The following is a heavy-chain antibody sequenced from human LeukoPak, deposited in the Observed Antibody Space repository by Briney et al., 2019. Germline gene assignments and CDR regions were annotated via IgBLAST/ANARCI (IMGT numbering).Heavy chain of an antibody. CDR2: IYYSGST. CDR1: GGSISSYY. V-gene: IGHV4-59*08. CDR3: ARHHDSLLHFDY. Sequence: PSETLSLTCTVSGGSISSYYWSWIRQPAGKGLEWIGRIYYSGSTNYNPSLKSRVTISVDTSKNQFSLKLSSVTAADTAVYYCARHHDSLLHFDYWGQGTLVTVSS. J-gene: IGHJ4*02. D-gene: IGHD2-15*01.